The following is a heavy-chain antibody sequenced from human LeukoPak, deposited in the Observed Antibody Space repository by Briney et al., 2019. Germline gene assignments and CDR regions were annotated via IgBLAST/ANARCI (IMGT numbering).Heavy chain of an antibody. CDR2: IYYRGST. CDR3: ARHCGGDCYTDAFDI. CDR1: GGSISSYY. J-gene: IGHJ3*02. V-gene: IGHV4-59*08. D-gene: IGHD2-21*02. Sequence: SETLSLTCTVYGGSISSYYWSWIRQPPGKGLEWVGYIYYRGSTNYNPSLKSRVTISVDPSKTQFSLKLSSVTAADTAVYYCARHCGGDCYTDAFDIWGQGTMVTVSS.